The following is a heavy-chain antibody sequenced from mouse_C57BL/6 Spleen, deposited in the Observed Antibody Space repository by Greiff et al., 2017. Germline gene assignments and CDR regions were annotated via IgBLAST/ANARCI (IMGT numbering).Heavy chain of an antibody. CDR3: GRGTTVVAMDY. V-gene: IGHV1-19*01. Sequence: EVKLQQSGPVLVKPGASVKMSCKASGYTFTDYYMNWVKQSHGQSLEWIGVINPYNGGTSSNQKFKGKATLTVDKSSSTAYMQRDSLTSEESAVYYCGRGTTVVAMDYWGQGTSVTVSS. CDR1: GYTFTDYY. J-gene: IGHJ4*01. CDR2: INPYNGGT. D-gene: IGHD1-1*01.